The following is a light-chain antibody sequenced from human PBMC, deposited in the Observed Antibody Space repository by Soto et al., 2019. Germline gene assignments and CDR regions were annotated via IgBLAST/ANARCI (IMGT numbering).Light chain of an antibody. CDR3: QSFDSDLSAFV. CDR1: SSNIGAGYD. V-gene: IGLV1-40*01. J-gene: IGLJ1*01. Sequence: QSALTQAPSISGAPGQRVTISCTGSSSNIGAGYDVHWFQQFPGTAPRLLIHGNNNRPSGVPDRFSGSESGTSASLAIAGLQAGDEAIYYCQSFDSDLSAFVFGTGTKVTGL. CDR2: GNN.